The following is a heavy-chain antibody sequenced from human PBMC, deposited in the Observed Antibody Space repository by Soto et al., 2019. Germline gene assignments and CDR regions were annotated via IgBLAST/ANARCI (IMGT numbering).Heavy chain of an antibody. D-gene: IGHD3-10*01. CDR1: GGSVSSGSYY. V-gene: IGHV4-61*01. CDR3: ARESEITMVRGVIRWFDP. CDR2: IYYSGST. J-gene: IGHJ5*02. Sequence: QVQLQESGPGLVKPSETLSLTCTVSGGSVSSGSYYWSWIRQPPGKGLEWIGYIYYSGSTNYNPSPKSRVTISVDTSKNQFSLKLSSVTAADTAVYYCARESEITMVRGVIRWFDPWGQGTLVTVSS.